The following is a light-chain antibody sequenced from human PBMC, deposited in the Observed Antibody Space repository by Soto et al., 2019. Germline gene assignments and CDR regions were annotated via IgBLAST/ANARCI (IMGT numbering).Light chain of an antibody. CDR1: QSVSSPS. J-gene: IGKJ3*01. Sequence: EIVLTQSPGTLSLSPGERATLSSRASQSVSSPSLAWYQQKPGQAPRLLIYGVSSRATGIPDRFSGSGSGTDVTLTISRLEPEDIAVYYCQQYGTSPPTFGPGTKVDIK. V-gene: IGKV3-20*01. CDR3: QQYGTSPPT. CDR2: GVS.